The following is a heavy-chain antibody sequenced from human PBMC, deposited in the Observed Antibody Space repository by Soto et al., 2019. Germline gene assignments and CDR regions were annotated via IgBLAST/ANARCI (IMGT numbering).Heavy chain of an antibody. CDR3: ARGPAPYDILSGASYYYMDV. CDR1: SGSISSSNW. CDR2: IYHSGST. V-gene: IGHV4-4*02. J-gene: IGHJ6*03. Sequence: QVQLQESGPGLVKPSGTLSLTCAVSSGSISSSNWWSWVRQPPGKGLEWIGEIYHSGSTNYYPSLKRRVSISVDKSTNQFSMKLGTVSAADMAVYYCARGPAPYDILSGASYYYMDVWGKGTTVTDS. D-gene: IGHD3-9*01.